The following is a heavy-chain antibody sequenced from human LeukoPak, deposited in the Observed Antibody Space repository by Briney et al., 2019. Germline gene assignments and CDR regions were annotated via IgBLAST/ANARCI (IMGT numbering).Heavy chain of an antibody. J-gene: IGHJ4*02. D-gene: IGHD3-22*01. CDR2: INTNTGNP. V-gene: IGHV7-4-1*02. CDR3: ARETYYYDSSGYYPLPHFDY. Sequence: GASVKVSCTASGYTFTSYAMNWVRQAPGQGLEWMGWINTNTGNPTYAQGFTGRFVFSLDTSVSTAYLQISSLKAEDTAVYYCARETYYYDSSGYYPLPHFDYWGQGTLVTVSS. CDR1: GYTFTSYA.